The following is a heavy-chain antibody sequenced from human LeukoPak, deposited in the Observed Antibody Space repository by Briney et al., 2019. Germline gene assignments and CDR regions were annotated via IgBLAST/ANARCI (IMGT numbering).Heavy chain of an antibody. Sequence: GGSLRLSCAASGFTFSTYTMNWVRQAPGKGLEWVSSISSTSSYIYYADSVRGRFTISRDNAKNSLYLQMNSLRAEDTAVYYCARVATAGTVADYWGQGTLVTVSS. D-gene: IGHD6-13*01. CDR3: ARVATAGTVADY. J-gene: IGHJ4*02. V-gene: IGHV3-21*01. CDR1: GFTFSTYT. CDR2: ISSTSSYI.